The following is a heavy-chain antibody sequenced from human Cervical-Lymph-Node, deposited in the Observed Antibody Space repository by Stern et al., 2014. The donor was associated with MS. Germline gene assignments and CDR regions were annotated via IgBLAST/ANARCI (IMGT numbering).Heavy chain of an antibody. J-gene: IGHJ4*01. D-gene: IGHD1-26*01. Sequence: VQLQESGPRVVKPSQTLSLSCTVYGGSVNDGGHYWTWIRQHPGKGLEWIGYISYSGSAIYSPSLKSRVTISLDTSKNHFSLNMTSVTAADTAMYFCASSGSYARYYFDLWGQGTLVTVSS. CDR3: ASSGSYARYYFDL. CDR2: ISYSGSA. V-gene: IGHV4-31*03. CDR1: GGSVNDGGHY.